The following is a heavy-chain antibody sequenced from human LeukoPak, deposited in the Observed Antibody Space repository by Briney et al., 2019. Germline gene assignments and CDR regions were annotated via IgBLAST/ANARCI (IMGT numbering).Heavy chain of an antibody. CDR1: GFTFSSYA. Sequence: GGSLRLSCAASGFTFSSYAMHWVRQAPGKGLEWVSSISSSSSYIYYADSVKGRFTISRDNAKNSLYLQMNSLRAEDTAVYYCARGNWGSDAFDIWGQGTMVTVSS. CDR3: ARGNWGSDAFDI. V-gene: IGHV3-21*01. J-gene: IGHJ3*02. D-gene: IGHD7-27*01. CDR2: ISSSSSYI.